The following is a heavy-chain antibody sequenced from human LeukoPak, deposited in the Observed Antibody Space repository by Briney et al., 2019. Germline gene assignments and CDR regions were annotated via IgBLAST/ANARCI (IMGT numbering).Heavy chain of an antibody. CDR2: IKQDGSEK. Sequence: GGSLRLSCAASGFTFSSYWMSWVRQAPGKGLEWVANIKQDGSEKYYVDSVKGRFTISRDYAKNSLYLQMNSLRAEDTAVYYCASWGIAARPTYFDYWGQGTLVTVSS. D-gene: IGHD6-13*01. CDR3: ASWGIAARPTYFDY. CDR1: GFTFSSYW. V-gene: IGHV3-7*01. J-gene: IGHJ4*02.